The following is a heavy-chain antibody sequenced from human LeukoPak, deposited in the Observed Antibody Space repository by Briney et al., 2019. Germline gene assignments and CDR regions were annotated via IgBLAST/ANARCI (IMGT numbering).Heavy chain of an antibody. CDR3: ARVGSGYDSSGFTFDY. CDR1: GDSISSYY. CDR2: IYNSWST. V-gene: IGHV4-59*01. J-gene: IGHJ4*02. Sequence: SETLSLTCTVSGDSISSYYWSWIRQPPGKGLEWIGYIYNSWSTNYNPSLKSRVTISGDTSKNQFSLNLSSVTAADTAAYYCARVGSGYDSSGFTFDYWGQGTLVTVSS. D-gene: IGHD3-22*01.